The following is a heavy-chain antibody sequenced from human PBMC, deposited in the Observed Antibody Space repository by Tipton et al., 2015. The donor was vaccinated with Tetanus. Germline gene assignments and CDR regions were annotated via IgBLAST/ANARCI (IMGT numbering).Heavy chain of an antibody. Sequence: TLSLTCAVYGGSFSGYYWSWIRQPPGKGLEWIGEINHSGSTNYNPSLKSRVTISVDTSKNQFSLKLSSVTAADTAVYYCARGPRVRNDLDYWGQGTLVTVSS. V-gene: IGHV4-34*01. CDR1: GGSFSGYY. CDR2: INHSGST. D-gene: IGHD1-1*01. J-gene: IGHJ4*02. CDR3: ARGPRVRNDLDY.